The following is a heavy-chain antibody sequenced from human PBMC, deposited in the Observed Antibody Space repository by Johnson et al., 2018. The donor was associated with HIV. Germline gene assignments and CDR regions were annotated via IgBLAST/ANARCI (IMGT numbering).Heavy chain of an antibody. J-gene: IGHJ3*02. CDR2: IKSKTDGGTT. V-gene: IGHV3-15*01. CDR3: TTDPGSGSYYNVDAFDI. CDR1: GFTVSRNY. Sequence: VQLVESGGGLIQPGGSLRLSCAASGFTVSRNYMSWVRQAPGKGLEWVGRIKSKTDGGTTDYAAPVKGRFTISRDDSKNTLYLQMNSLKTEDTAVYYCTTDPGSGSYYNVDAFDIWGQGTMVTVSS. D-gene: IGHD3-10*01.